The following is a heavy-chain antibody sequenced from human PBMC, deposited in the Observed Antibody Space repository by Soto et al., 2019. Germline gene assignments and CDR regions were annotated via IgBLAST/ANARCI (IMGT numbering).Heavy chain of an antibody. CDR2: ISYDGSNK. D-gene: IGHD2-8*01. V-gene: IGHV3-30*18. CDR1: GFTFSSYG. Sequence: QVQLVESGGCVVQPGRSLRLSCAASGFTFSSYGMHWVRQAPGKGLEWVAVISYDGSNKYYADSVKGRFTISRDNSKNTLYLQMNSLRAEDTAVYYCAKDLRGRAVLLMVYADYGMDVWGQGTTVTVSS. CDR3: AKDLRGRAVLLMVYADYGMDV. J-gene: IGHJ6*02.